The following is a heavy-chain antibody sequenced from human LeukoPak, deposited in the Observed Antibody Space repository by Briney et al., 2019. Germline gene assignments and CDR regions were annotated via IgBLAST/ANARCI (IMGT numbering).Heavy chain of an antibody. Sequence: GASVKVSCKASGYTFTDSYLHWVRQAPGQGLEWIGWINSNSGGTNYAQKFQGRVTMTRDTSISTAYVELSRLRSDDTAVFYCARGRPVYGGNKDGEFDYWGQGTLVTVSS. V-gene: IGHV1-2*02. CDR1: GYTFTDSY. D-gene: IGHD4-23*01. CDR3: ARGRPVYGGNKDGEFDY. J-gene: IGHJ4*02. CDR2: INSNSGGT.